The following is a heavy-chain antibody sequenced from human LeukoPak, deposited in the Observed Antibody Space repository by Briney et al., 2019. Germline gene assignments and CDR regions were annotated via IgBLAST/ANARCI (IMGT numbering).Heavy chain of an antibody. CDR1: GYTFTGYY. D-gene: IGHD3/OR15-3a*01. Sequence: ASVKVSCKAPGYTFTGYYMHWVRQAPGQGLEWMGWINPNSGGTNYAQKFQGRVTMTRDTSISTAYLQWSSLKASDTAMYYCARRTGENGMDVWGQGTTVTVSS. CDR3: ARRTGENGMDV. V-gene: IGHV1-2*02. J-gene: IGHJ6*02. CDR2: INPNSGGT.